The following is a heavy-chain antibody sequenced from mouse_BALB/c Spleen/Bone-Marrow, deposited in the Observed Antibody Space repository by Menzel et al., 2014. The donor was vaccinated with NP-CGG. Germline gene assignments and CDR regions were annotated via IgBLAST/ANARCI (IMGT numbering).Heavy chain of an antibody. D-gene: IGHD2-14*01. J-gene: IGHJ4*01. Sequence: VQLQQSGPGLVQPSQSLSITCIVSGFSLTSYGVHWVRQSPGKGLEWLGVIWSGGSTDYNAAFKSRLNISKDNSKSQVFFKMNSLQPNDTAIYYCARMDRSSYAMDYWGQGTSVTVSS. V-gene: IGHV2-2*02. CDR2: IWSGGST. CDR1: GFSLTSYG. CDR3: ARMDRSSYAMDY.